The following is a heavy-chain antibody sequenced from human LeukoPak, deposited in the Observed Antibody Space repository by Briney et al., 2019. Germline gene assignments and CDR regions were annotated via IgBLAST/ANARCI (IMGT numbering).Heavy chain of an antibody. J-gene: IGHJ6*03. D-gene: IGHD3-22*01. CDR1: GFTVSINY. V-gene: IGHV3-53*01. Sequence: GGSLRLSCAASGFTVSINYMSWVRQAPGKGLEWVSVIYSGGSTYYADSVKGRFTISRDNSKNTLYLQMNSRRAEDTAVYYCAKTPGDSSGYYYYYYYMDVWGKGTTVTVSS. CDR3: AKTPGDSSGYYYYYYYMDV. CDR2: IYSGGST.